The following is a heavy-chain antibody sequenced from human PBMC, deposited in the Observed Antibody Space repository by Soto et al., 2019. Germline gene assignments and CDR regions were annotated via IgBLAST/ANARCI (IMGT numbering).Heavy chain of an antibody. CDR3: ARDRDELVGIFPYYYGMDV. V-gene: IGHV3-48*03. Sequence: GGSLRLSCAASGFTFSSYEMNWVRQAPGKGLEWVSYISSSGRTTYYADSVKGRSTISRDNAKNSLSLQMNSLRADDTAVYYCARDRDELVGIFPYYYGMDVWGQGTTVTVSS. D-gene: IGHD2-21*01. J-gene: IGHJ6*02. CDR2: ISSSGRTT. CDR1: GFTFSSYE.